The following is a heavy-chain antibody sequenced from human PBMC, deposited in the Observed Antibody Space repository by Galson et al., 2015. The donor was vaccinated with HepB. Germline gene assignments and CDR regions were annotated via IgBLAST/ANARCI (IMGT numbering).Heavy chain of an antibody. CDR3: ATAYASWGDLRDFQH. Sequence: SLRLSCAASGFTFSSYSMNWVRQAPGKGLEWVSYISSSSSTIYYADSVKGRFTISRDNAKNSLYLQMNSLRDEDTAVYYCATAYASWGDLRDFQHWGQGTLVTVSS. CDR2: ISSSSSTI. V-gene: IGHV3-48*02. J-gene: IGHJ1*01. D-gene: IGHD7-27*01. CDR1: GFTFSSYS.